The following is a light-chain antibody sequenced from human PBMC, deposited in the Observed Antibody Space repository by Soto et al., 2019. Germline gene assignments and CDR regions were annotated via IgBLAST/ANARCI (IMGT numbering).Light chain of an antibody. CDR2: DAS. J-gene: IGKJ5*01. CDR3: QQYDNFPPIT. V-gene: IGKV1-33*01. CDR1: QDISNR. Sequence: DIQMTQSPSSLSASVGDRVTITCQASQDISNRLNWYQHKPGKAPKGLIYDASNLEAGVSSRFSGSGSGTDFTFTISSLQPEDIATYFCQQYDNFPPITFGQGTRLEIK.